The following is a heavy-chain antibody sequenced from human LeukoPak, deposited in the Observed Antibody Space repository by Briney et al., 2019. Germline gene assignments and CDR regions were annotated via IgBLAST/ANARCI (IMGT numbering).Heavy chain of an antibody. J-gene: IGHJ5*02. D-gene: IGHD1-20*01. CDR1: GFTFSSYW. CDR3: ASTLSNDNWHFDA. V-gene: IGHV4-39*02. Sequence: GSLRLSCAASGFTFSSYWMNWIRQPPGKGLEWIGSIYFTGSTFYNPSLNSRVTISVDTSKNLFSLKLSSVTAADTAVYYRASTLSNDNWHFDAWGQGILVTVSS. CDR2: IYFTGST.